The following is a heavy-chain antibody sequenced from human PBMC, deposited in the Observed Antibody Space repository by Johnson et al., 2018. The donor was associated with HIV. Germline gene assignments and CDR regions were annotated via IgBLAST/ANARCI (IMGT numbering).Heavy chain of an antibody. CDR1: GFTLSSYD. CDR3: ARRSIRSDGFDI. D-gene: IGHD4-11*01. Sequence: EVQLVESGGGLVQPGGSLRLSCAASGFTLSSYDMHWVRQATGKGLEWVSEIDAAGDTYYPGSVKGRFTTSRENAKNSLYLQRNSLRAGDKAVYYCARRSIRSDGFDIWGQGTMVTVSS. CDR2: IDAAGDT. J-gene: IGHJ3*02. V-gene: IGHV3-13*01.